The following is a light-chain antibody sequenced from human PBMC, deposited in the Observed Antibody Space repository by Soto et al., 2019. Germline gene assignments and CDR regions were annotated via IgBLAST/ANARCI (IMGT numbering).Light chain of an antibody. J-gene: IGKJ4*01. Sequence: EIVLTQSPATLSLSPGERATLSCRASQSVRTYLSYVAWYQQRPGQAPRLLIYDASNRATGIPARFSGSGSGTDFTLTISSLEPEDFAFYYCQQRSNWPPVFGGGTKVEIK. V-gene: IGKV3-11*01. CDR2: DAS. CDR3: QQRSNWPPV. CDR1: QSVRTY.